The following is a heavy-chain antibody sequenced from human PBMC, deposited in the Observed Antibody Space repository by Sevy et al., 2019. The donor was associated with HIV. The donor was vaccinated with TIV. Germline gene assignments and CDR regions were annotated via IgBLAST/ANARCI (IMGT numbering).Heavy chain of an antibody. CDR1: GFTFSNAW. V-gene: IGHV3-15*01. CDR2: IKSKTDGGTT. Sequence: GGSLRLSCAASGFTFSNAWMSWVRQAPGKGLEWVGHIKSKTDGGTTDYAAPVKGRFTISRDDSKNTLYLQMNSLKTEDTAVYYCTTERGVRAFDIWGQGTMVTVSS. J-gene: IGHJ3*02. D-gene: IGHD3-10*01. CDR3: TTERGVRAFDI.